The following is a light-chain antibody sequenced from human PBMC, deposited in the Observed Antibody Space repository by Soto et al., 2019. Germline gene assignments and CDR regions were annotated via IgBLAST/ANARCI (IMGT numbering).Light chain of an antibody. CDR3: QHYNSYSEA. CDR2: KAS. J-gene: IGKJ1*01. V-gene: IGKV1-5*03. Sequence: DIQMTQSPSTLSGSVGDRVTITCRASQTISSWLAWYQQKPGKAPKLLIYKASTLKSGVPSRLSGXGSGTEFTLKISSLQPDDFATYYCQHYNSYSEAFGQGTKVGIK. CDR1: QTISSW.